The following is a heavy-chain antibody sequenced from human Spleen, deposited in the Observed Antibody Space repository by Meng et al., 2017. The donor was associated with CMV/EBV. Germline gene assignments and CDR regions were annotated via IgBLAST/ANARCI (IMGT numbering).Heavy chain of an antibody. CDR3: ARERALADSSGYPEIGYGMDV. Sequence: GGSLRLSCAASGFTFSSYWMHWVRQAPGKGLVWVSRINSDRRNTSYADSVKGRFTISRDNAKNTLYLQMNSLRAEDTAVYNCARERALADSSGYPEIGYGMDVWGQGTTVTVSS. CDR2: INSDRRNT. J-gene: IGHJ6*02. V-gene: IGHV3-74*01. CDR1: GFTFSSYW. D-gene: IGHD3-22*01.